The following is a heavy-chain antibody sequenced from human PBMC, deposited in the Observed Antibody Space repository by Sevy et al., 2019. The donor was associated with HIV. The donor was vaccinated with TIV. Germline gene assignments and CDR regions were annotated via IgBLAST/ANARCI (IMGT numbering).Heavy chain of an antibody. CDR1: GFSFSSYD. J-gene: IGHJ6*02. V-gene: IGHV3-33*01. Sequence: GESLKISCAASGFSFSSYDMHWVRQAPGMGLEWVAVIRYDGSNKHYGDSVKGRFTISRDNSKNARYLQMSSLRAEDTAVYYCAGEKVDTSMIFVEYYGMDVWGQGTTVTVSS. D-gene: IGHD5-18*01. CDR3: AGEKVDTSMIFVEYYGMDV. CDR2: IRYDGSNK.